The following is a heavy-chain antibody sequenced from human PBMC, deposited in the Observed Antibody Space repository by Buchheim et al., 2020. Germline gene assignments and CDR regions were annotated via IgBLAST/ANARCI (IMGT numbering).Heavy chain of an antibody. V-gene: IGHV3-48*01. Sequence: EVQLVESGGGLVQPGGSLRLSCAASGFTFSSYSMNWVRQAPGKGLEWVSYISSSSTTIYYADSVKGRFTISRDNAKNSLYLQMNSLRAEDTAVYYCARDGGSYRHNWLDPWGQGTL. CDR2: ISSSSTTI. D-gene: IGHD1-26*01. J-gene: IGHJ5*02. CDR3: ARDGGSYRHNWLDP. CDR1: GFTFSSYS.